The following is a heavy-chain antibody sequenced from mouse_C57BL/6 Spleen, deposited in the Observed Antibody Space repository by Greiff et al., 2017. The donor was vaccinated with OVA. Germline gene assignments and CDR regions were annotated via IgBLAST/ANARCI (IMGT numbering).Heavy chain of an antibody. J-gene: IGHJ3*01. Sequence: EVKLVESGGGLVKPGGSLKLSCAASGFTFSDYGMHWVRQAPEKGLEWVAYISSGSSTIYYADTVEGRFTISRDNAKNTLFLQMTSLRSEDTAMYYCARTEFAYWGQGTLVTVSA. CDR1: GFTFSDYG. V-gene: IGHV5-17*01. CDR3: ARTEFAY. CDR2: ISSGSSTI.